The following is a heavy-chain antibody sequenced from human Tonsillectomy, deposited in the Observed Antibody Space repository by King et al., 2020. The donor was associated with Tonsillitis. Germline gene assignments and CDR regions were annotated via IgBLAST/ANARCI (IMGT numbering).Heavy chain of an antibody. CDR2: IYYSGST. V-gene: IGHV4-59*01. J-gene: IGHJ4*02. CDR1: GGSISSYY. Sequence: QLQESGPGLVKPSETLSLTCTVSGGSISSYYWSWIRQPPGKGLEWFGYIYYSGSTNYNPSLKSRVTISVDTSKNQFSLKLSSVTAADTAVYYCARGRRTIFGVVPGFEYYFDYWGQGTLVTVSS. CDR3: ARGRRTIFGVVPGFEYYFDY. D-gene: IGHD3-3*01.